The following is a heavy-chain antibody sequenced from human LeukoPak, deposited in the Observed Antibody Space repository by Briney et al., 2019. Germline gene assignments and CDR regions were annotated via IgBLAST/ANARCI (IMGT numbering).Heavy chain of an antibody. CDR3: ARGRDRSGRYDY. CDR1: GGSISSYY. CDR2: IYTSGST. D-gene: IGHD6-25*01. Sequence: SETLSLTCTVSGGSISSYYWSWIRQPPGKGLEWIGYIYTSGSTNYNPSLKSRVTISVDTSKNQFSLKLSSVTAADTAVYYCARGRDRSGRYDYWGQGTLVTVSS. V-gene: IGHV4-4*08. J-gene: IGHJ4*02.